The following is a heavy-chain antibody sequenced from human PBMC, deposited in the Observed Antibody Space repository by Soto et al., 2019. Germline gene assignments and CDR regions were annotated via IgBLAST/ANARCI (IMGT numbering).Heavy chain of an antibody. CDR3: AHKGVRGVFNN. Sequence: QITLKESGPTLMKPTQTLTLTCTFSGFSLSTRGLGVGWIRQPPGKALEWLALIYWDDDKRYSPSLKSRLTITKDTSKNQVVLTMTNMDPVDTATYYCAHKGVRGVFNNWGQGTLVTVSS. D-gene: IGHD3-10*01. J-gene: IGHJ4*02. V-gene: IGHV2-5*02. CDR1: GFSLSTRGLG. CDR2: IYWDDDK.